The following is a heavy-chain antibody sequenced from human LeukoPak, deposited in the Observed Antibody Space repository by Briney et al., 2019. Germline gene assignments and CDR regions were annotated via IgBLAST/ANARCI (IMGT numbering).Heavy chain of an antibody. CDR2: ISWNSGSI. J-gene: IGHJ3*02. V-gene: IGHV3-9*01. CDR3: ARGSRFGVVGRDAFDI. CDR1: GFTFDDYA. Sequence: GGSLRLSCAASGFTFDDYAMHWVRQVPGKGLEWVSGISWNSGSIGYADSVKGRFTISRDNAKNSLYLQMNSLRAEDTAVYYCARGSRFGVVGRDAFDIWGQGTMVTVSS. D-gene: IGHD3-3*01.